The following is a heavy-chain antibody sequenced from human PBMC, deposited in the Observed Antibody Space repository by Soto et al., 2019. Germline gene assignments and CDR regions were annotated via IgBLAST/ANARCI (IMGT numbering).Heavy chain of an antibody. Sequence: QITLKESGPTLVKPTQTITLTCTFSGFSISTSGVGVGWFRQPPGGALEWLALVYWDDDNRYSPSLRSRLTVTKDIYKSQVVLTMTNMDPVDSATYFCAHRVTWTPFDWDLGWFDPWGQGTLVTVSS. CDR1: GFSISTSGVG. CDR2: VYWDDDN. CDR3: AHRVTWTPFDWDLGWFDP. V-gene: IGHV2-5*02. J-gene: IGHJ5*02. D-gene: IGHD3-9*01.